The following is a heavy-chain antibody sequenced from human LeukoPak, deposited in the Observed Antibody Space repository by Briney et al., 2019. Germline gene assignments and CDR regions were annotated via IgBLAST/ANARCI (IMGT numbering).Heavy chain of an antibody. V-gene: IGHV1-2*02. Sequence: ASVKVSCKASGYTFTSYDINWVRQATGQGLEWMGWMNPNSGGTNYAQKFQGRVTMTRDTSINTAYMELSRLRSDDTAVYYCARIDYYYYYGMDVWGQGTTVTVSS. CDR1: GYTFTSYD. CDR3: ARIDYYYYYGMDV. CDR2: MNPNSGGT. J-gene: IGHJ6*02.